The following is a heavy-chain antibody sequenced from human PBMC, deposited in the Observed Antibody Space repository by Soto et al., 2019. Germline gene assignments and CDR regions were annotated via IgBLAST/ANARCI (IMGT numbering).Heavy chain of an antibody. CDR3: AKVDSSRIYYYNYMDV. D-gene: IGHD6-13*01. CDR2: ISGSGGST. CDR1: GFTFSSYA. J-gene: IGHJ6*03. V-gene: IGHV3-23*01. Sequence: GGSLRLSCAASGFTFSSYAMSWVRQAPGKGLEWVSAISGSGGSTYYADSVKGRFTISRDNSKNTLYLQMNSLRAEDTAVYYYAKVDSSRIYYYNYMDVWGKGTTVTVSS.